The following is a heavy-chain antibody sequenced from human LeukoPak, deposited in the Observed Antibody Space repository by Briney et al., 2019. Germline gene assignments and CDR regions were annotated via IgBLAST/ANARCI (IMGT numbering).Heavy chain of an antibody. CDR3: ARVFSDITMIVVAPLDAFDI. CDR2: SGST. V-gene: IGHV4-38-2*02. CDR1: GYSISSGYY. D-gene: IGHD3-22*01. J-gene: IGHJ3*02. Sequence: SETLSLTCTVSGYSISSGYYWGWIRQPPGKGLEWIGSGSTYYNPSLKSRVTISVDTSKNQFSLKLGSVTAADTAVYYCARVFSDITMIVVAPLDAFDIWGQGTMVTVSS.